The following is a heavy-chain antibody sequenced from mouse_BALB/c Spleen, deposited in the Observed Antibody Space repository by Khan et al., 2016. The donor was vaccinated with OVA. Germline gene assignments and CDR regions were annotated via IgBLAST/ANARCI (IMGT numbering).Heavy chain of an antibody. CDR2: ISSGGTYT. V-gene: IGHV5-6*02. D-gene: IGHD1-1*01. Sequence: DVKLVESGGDLVKPGGSLKLSCATFGFTFSTYGMSWVRQTPDKRLEWVATISSGGTYTYYPDSVKGRFTISRDNGKNTLYLQMSSLKSEDTTMYYCARLAYYYDSEGFAYWGQGTLVTVSA. CDR3: ARLAYYYDSEGFAY. CDR1: GFTFSTYG. J-gene: IGHJ3*01.